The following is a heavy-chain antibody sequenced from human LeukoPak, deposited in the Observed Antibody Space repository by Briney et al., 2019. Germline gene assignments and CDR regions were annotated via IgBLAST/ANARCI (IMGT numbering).Heavy chain of an antibody. Sequence: SETLSLTCGVSGGXVSSTNWWTWIRQPPGKGLEWIGEVHLDGRTNFNPSLKSRLTMSVDLSENHVSLKLTSLTAADTAVYYCAREGGFYRPLDYSGQGTLVTVSS. CDR2: VHLDGRT. J-gene: IGHJ4*02. CDR3: AREGGFYRPLDY. CDR1: GGXVSSTNW. D-gene: IGHD6-25*01. V-gene: IGHV4-4*02.